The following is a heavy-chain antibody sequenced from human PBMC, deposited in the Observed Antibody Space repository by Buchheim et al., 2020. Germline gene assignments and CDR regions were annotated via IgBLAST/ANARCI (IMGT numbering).Heavy chain of an antibody. CDR3: AKDRLAYYYDSSGYYWVDY. CDR2: ISGCGGST. CDR1: GFTFSSYA. V-gene: IGHV3-23*01. J-gene: IGHJ4*02. D-gene: IGHD3-22*01. Sequence: EVQLLESGGGLVQPGGSLRLSCAASGFTFSSYAMSWVRQAPGKGLEWVAAISGCGGSTYYADSVKGRFTISRDNSKNTLHLPMNSLRAEDTDVYYCAKDRLAYYYDSSGYYWVDYWGQGTL.